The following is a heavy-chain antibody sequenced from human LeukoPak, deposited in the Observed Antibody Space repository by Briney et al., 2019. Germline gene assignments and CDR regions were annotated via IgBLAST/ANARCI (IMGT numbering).Heavy chain of an antibody. Sequence: PSETLSLTCTVSGGSISSSSYYWGWIRQPPGKGLEWIGSIYYSGSTYYNQSLKSRVTISVDTSKNQFSLKLSSVTAADTAVYYCARDGSKPVVPASFDYWGQGTLVTVSS. CDR3: ARDGSKPVVPASFDY. V-gene: IGHV4-39*07. J-gene: IGHJ4*02. CDR1: GGSISSSSYY. D-gene: IGHD2-2*01. CDR2: IYYSGST.